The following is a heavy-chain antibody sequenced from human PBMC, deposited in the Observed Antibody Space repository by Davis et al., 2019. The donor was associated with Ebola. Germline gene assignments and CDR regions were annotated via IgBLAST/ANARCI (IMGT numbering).Heavy chain of an antibody. D-gene: IGHD3-9*01. J-gene: IGHJ4*02. CDR3: ANLRYADF. Sequence: GESLKISCAASGFIFSDYAMSWVRQTPGKGLECLSGIGGGGSGTSYADSVKGRFTISRDNSKNTLYLQMNRLTAEDTAVYYCANLRYADFWGQGTLVAVSS. V-gene: IGHV3-23*01. CDR2: IGGGGSGT. CDR1: GFIFSDYA.